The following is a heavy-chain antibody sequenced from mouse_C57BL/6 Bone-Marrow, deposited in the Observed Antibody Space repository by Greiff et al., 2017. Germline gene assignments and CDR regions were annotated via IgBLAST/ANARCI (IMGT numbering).Heavy chain of an antibody. J-gene: IGHJ3*01. Sequence: EVKLLESGGDLVKPGGSLKLSCAASGFTFSSYGMSWVRQTPDKRLEWVATISSGGSYTYYPDSVKGRFTISRDNAKNTLYLQMSSLKSEDTAMYYCARHMWLLRSFAYWGQGTLVTVSA. D-gene: IGHD2-3*01. CDR2: ISSGGSYT. CDR1: GFTFSSYG. V-gene: IGHV5-6*01. CDR3: ARHMWLLRSFAY.